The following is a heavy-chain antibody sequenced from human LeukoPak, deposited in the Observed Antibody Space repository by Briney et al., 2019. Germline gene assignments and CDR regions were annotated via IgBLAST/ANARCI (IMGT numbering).Heavy chain of an antibody. Sequence: GGSLRLSCAASGFTFSSYSMNWVRQAPGKGLEWVSSISSSSSYIYYANSVKGRFTISRDNAKNSLYLQMNSLRAEDTAVYYCARRFLEWSEPLANWFDPWGQGTLVTVPS. D-gene: IGHD3-3*01. CDR3: ARRFLEWSEPLANWFDP. CDR2: ISSSSSYI. CDR1: GFTFSSYS. V-gene: IGHV3-21*01. J-gene: IGHJ5*02.